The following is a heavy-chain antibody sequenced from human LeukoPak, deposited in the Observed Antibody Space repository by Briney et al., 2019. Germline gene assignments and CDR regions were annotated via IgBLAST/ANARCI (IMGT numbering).Heavy chain of an antibody. D-gene: IGHD1-26*01. Sequence: GGSLRLSCAASGLTISSYWMSWVRQAPGKGLEWVANIKRDGSEKYYVDSVKGRFTISRDNAKDSLYLQMNSLRVEDTAVYYCVRDDGATKPCWGQGTLVTVSS. CDR3: VRDDGATKPC. V-gene: IGHV3-7*01. CDR1: GLTISSYW. J-gene: IGHJ4*02. CDR2: IKRDGSEK.